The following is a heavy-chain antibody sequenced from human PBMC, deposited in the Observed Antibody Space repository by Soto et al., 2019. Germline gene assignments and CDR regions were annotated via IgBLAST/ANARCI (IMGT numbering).Heavy chain of an antibody. V-gene: IGHV3-23*01. J-gene: IGHJ4*02. CDR2: ISGSGGST. D-gene: IGHD3-9*01. Sequence: GALRVACSASGFTFSIYAMSGVRQAPGKGLEWVSAISGSGGSTYYADSVKGRLTISRDNSKNTLYLQMNSLRAEDTAVYYCAKLNDILTGYYRATRYFDYWGQGTMVTVSS. CDR1: GFTFSIYA. CDR3: AKLNDILTGYYRATRYFDY.